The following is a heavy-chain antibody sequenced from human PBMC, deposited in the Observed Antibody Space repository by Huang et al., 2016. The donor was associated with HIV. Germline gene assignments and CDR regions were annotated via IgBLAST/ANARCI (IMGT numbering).Heavy chain of an antibody. V-gene: IGHV3-30*04. CDR3: ARGSAGVLWFGEM. CDR1: GFTFSSDA. J-gene: IGHJ4*02. Sequence: QERLVESGGGVVRPGRSLRLSCSASGFTFSSDAMHWVRQAPGTGLEWVAVSSYDGSNQQYVDSVKGRFTISRDNSKKMLYLQMNSLGMGDTAVYYCARGSAGVLWFGEMWGQGTLVTVSS. D-gene: IGHD3-10*01. CDR2: SSYDGSNQ.